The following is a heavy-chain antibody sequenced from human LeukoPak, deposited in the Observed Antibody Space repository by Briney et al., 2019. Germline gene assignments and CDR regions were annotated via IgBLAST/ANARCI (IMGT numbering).Heavy chain of an antibody. V-gene: IGHV4-59*12. CDR3: ASENGGYSYGYEFDY. CDR1: GGSISSYY. J-gene: IGHJ4*02. CDR2: IYYSGST. D-gene: IGHD5-18*01. Sequence: SETVSLTCTVSGGSISSYYWSWIRQPPGKGLEWIWYIYYSGSTNYNPSLKSRVTISVDTSKNQFSLKLSSVTAADTAVYYCASENGGYSYGYEFDYWGQGTLVTVSS.